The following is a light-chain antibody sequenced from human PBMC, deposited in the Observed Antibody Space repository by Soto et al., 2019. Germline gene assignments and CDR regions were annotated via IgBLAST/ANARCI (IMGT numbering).Light chain of an antibody. J-gene: IGLJ2*01. CDR3: ASWDDSLKGLV. V-gene: IGLV1-44*01. CDR2: AND. Sequence: QLVLTQPPSASGTPGQRVTISCSGSSSNIGSNTVNWYQHLPGTAPKLLMYANDQRPSVVPDRFFGSKSGTSASLAISGLQSEDEAEYYCASWDDSLKGLVFGGGTKLTVL. CDR1: SSNIGSNT.